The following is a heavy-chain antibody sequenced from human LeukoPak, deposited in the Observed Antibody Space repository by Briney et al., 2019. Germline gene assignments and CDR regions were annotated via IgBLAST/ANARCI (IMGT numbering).Heavy chain of an antibody. CDR3: ARDEAPGYYYYYGMDV. CDR2: ISYDGSNK. CDR1: GFTFSSYA. Sequence: PGRSLRLSCAASGFTFSSYAMHWVRQAPGKGLEWVAVISYDGSNKYYADSVKSRFTISRDNSKNTLYLQMNSLRAEDTAVYYCARDEAPGYYYYYGMDVWGQGTTVPVSS. V-gene: IGHV3-30*04. J-gene: IGHJ6*02.